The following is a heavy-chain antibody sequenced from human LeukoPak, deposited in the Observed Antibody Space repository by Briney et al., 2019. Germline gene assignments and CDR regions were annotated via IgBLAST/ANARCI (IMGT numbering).Heavy chain of an antibody. Sequence: DSVKGRFTISRDNSKNTLYLQMNSLRAEDTAVYYCARDHFPMTTVTLSGYYYYYGLDVWGQGTTVTVSS. D-gene: IGHD4-11*01. V-gene: IGHV3-30*07. CDR3: ARDHFPMTTVTLSGYYYYYGLDV. J-gene: IGHJ6*02.